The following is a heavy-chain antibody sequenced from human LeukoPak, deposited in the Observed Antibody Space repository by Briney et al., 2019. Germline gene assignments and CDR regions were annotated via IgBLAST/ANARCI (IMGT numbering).Heavy chain of an antibody. CDR1: GVSISVYY. CDR2: IYGSGAT. D-gene: IGHD4-17*01. Sequence: SETLSLTCTVSGVSISVYYWNWIRQPPGKGLEWLGYIYGSGATNYDPSLKSRVIISVDKSRDQFSLNLTSVTAADTAMYYCARGHTVRGMDVWGQGTTVTVSS. J-gene: IGHJ6*02. CDR3: ARGHTVRGMDV. V-gene: IGHV4-59*01.